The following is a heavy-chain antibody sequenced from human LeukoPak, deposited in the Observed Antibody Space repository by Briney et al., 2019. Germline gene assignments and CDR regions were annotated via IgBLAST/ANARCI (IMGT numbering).Heavy chain of an antibody. CDR3: ARDAPDSSGTVRFDP. CDR1: GGSISSGGYY. CDR2: IYYSGST. Sequence: SETLSLTCTVSGGSISSGGYYWSWIRQHPGKGLEWIGYIYYSGSTYYNPSLKSRVTISVDTSKNQFSLKLSSVTAADTAVYYCARDAPDSSGTVRFDPWGQGTLVTVSS. D-gene: IGHD3-22*01. J-gene: IGHJ5*02. V-gene: IGHV4-31*03.